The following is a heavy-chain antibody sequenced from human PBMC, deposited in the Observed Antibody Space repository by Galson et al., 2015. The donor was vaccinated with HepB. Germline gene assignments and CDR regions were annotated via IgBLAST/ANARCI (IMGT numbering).Heavy chain of an antibody. CDR3: ARDMGVSSSSGLNY. Sequence: SLRLSCAASGFTFSSYGMHWVRQAPGKGLEWVAVIWYDGSNKYYADSVKGRFTISRDNSKNTLYLQMNSLGAEDTAVYYCARDMGVSSSSGLNYWGQGTLVTVSS. V-gene: IGHV3-33*01. CDR2: IWYDGSNK. J-gene: IGHJ4*02. D-gene: IGHD6-6*01. CDR1: GFTFSSYG.